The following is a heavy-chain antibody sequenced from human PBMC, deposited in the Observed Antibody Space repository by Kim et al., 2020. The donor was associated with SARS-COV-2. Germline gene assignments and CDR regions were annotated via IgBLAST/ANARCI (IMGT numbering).Heavy chain of an antibody. J-gene: IGHJ4*02. Sequence: KNYYADSVRGRFTIYRDNSKNMVYLQMNSLGAEDTAIYYCTTAFEYWGQGTLVTVSS. V-gene: IGHV3-30*07. CDR2: KN. CDR3: TTAFEY.